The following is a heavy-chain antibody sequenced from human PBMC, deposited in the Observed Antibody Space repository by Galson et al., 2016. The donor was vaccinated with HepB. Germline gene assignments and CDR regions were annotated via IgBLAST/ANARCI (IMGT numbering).Heavy chain of an antibody. J-gene: IGHJ3*01. Sequence: SLRLSCAASGFTFSSYAMGWVCQGPGKGLEWVSVVRGTGSTTYYADSVKGRFTISRDNAKNTLYLQMNSLRAEDTAVYYCAKRYCSGGSCYHVDHWGQGTMVTVSS. D-gene: IGHD2-15*01. V-gene: IGHV3-23*01. CDR3: AKRYCSGGSCYHVDH. CDR1: GFTFSSYA. CDR2: VRGTGSTT.